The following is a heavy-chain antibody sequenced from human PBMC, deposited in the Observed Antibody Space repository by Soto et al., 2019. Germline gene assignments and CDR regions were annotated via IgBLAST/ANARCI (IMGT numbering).Heavy chain of an antibody. D-gene: IGHD4-4*01. J-gene: IGHJ3*02. Sequence: EASVKVSCKASGYTFTSYAMHWVRQAPGQRLEWMGWINAGNGNTKYSQKFQGRVTITRDTSASTAYMELSSLRSEDTAVYYCARKRDGRLQDTNDAFDIWGQGTMVTVSS. CDR3: ARKRDGRLQDTNDAFDI. CDR2: INAGNGNT. V-gene: IGHV1-3*01. CDR1: GYTFTSYA.